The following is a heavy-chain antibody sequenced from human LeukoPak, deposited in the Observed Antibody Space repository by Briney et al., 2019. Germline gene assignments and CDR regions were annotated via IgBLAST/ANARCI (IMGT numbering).Heavy chain of an antibody. D-gene: IGHD1-14*01. CDR2: IGTAGDT. Sequence: GGSLRLSCAASGFTFNDFGMHWVRQATGKGLEWVSAIGTAGDTYYPGSVKGRFTISRENAKNSLYLQMNSLRAGDTAVYYCARAGFIYGMDVWGQGTTVTVSS. J-gene: IGHJ6*02. V-gene: IGHV3-13*01. CDR1: GFTFNDFG. CDR3: ARAGFIYGMDV.